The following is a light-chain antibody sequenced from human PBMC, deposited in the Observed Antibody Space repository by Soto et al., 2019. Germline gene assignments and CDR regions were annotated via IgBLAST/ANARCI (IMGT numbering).Light chain of an antibody. CDR3: QQLYIFPLT. V-gene: IGKV1-12*01. CDR2: AAS. Sequence: DIPMTQSPSSVSASVGDRVTITCRASQGISSWLAWYQQKPGKAPNLLMYAASTLQSGVPSRFSGGESGTEYTLTISSLQPEDSATYYCQQLYIFPLTFGQGTRLEIK. J-gene: IGKJ5*01. CDR1: QGISSW.